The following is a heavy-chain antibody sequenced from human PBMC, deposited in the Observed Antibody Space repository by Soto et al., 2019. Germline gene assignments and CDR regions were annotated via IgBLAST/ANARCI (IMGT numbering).Heavy chain of an antibody. CDR3: AKTPIAYILTGYQGYFDL. CDR1: GFTFSSYA. D-gene: IGHD3-9*01. J-gene: IGHJ2*01. Sequence: EVQLLESGGGLVQPGGSLRLSCAASGFTFSSYAMSWVRQAPGKGLEWVSAISGRGGSTYYADSVKGRFTISRDNSKNTLYLQMNSLRAEDTAVYYCAKTPIAYILTGYQGYFDLWGRGTLVTVSS. CDR2: ISGRGGST. V-gene: IGHV3-23*01.